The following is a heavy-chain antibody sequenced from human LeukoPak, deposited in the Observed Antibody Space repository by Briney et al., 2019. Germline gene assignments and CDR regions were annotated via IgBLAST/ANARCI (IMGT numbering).Heavy chain of an antibody. Sequence: GASVKVSCKASGYTFTSYDVNWVRQATGQGLEWMGWISAYNGNTNYAQKLQGRVTMTTDTSTSTAYMELRSLRSDDTAVYYCARGGSYSSGRPFDYWGQGTLVTVSS. V-gene: IGHV1-18*01. D-gene: IGHD6-19*01. CDR3: ARGGSYSSGRPFDY. CDR2: ISAYNGNT. CDR1: GYTFTSYD. J-gene: IGHJ4*02.